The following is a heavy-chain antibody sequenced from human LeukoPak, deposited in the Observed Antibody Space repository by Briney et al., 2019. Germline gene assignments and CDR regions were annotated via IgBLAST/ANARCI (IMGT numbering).Heavy chain of an antibody. CDR2: IYYSGST. V-gene: IGHV4-39*01. CDR1: GGSISSSSYY. Sequence: SETLSLTCTVSGGSISSSSYYWGWIRQPPGNGLEWIGSIYYSGSTYYNPSLKSRVTISVDTSKNQFSLKLSSVTAADTAVYYCARQLGYCSSTSCYADKVDYWGQGTLVTVSS. D-gene: IGHD2-2*01. CDR3: ARQLGYCSSTSCYADKVDY. J-gene: IGHJ4*02.